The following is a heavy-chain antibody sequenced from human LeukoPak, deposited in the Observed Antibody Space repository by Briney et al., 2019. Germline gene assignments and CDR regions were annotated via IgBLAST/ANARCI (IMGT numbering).Heavy chain of an antibody. CDR1: GFTFSSYG. CDR2: IWYGGSNK. J-gene: IGHJ4*02. D-gene: IGHD6-19*01. Sequence: PGGSLRLSCAASGFTFSSYGMHWVRQAPGKGLEWGAVIWYGGSNKYYADSVKGRFTISRDNSKNTLYLQMNSLRAEDTAVYYCAKQAEYSSGWYWYYFDYWGQGTLVTVSS. V-gene: IGHV3-30*02. CDR3: AKQAEYSSGWYWYYFDY.